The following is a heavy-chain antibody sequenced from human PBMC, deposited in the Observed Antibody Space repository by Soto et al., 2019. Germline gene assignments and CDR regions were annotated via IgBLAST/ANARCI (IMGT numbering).Heavy chain of an antibody. V-gene: IGHV3-30-3*01. D-gene: IGHD1-26*01. CDR2: ISYDGSNK. J-gene: IGHJ4*02. CDR1: GFTFSSYA. CDR3: ARDPQWELRSYFDY. Sequence: ESGGGVVQPGRSLRLSCAASGFTFSSYAMHWVRQAPGKGLEWVAVISYDGSNKYYADSVKGRFTISRDNSKNTLYLQMNSLRAEDTAVYYCARDPQWELRSYFDYWGQGTLVTVSS.